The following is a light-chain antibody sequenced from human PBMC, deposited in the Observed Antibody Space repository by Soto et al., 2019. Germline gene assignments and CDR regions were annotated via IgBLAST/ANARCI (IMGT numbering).Light chain of an antibody. Sequence: ETVTTQSPTTVSVSPGERATLSCRASQSVSSNLAWYQQKPGQAPRLLIYGASTRATGIPARFSGSGSGTEFTLTISSLQSEDFAVYYCQQYNNWPRTFGQGTKVDIK. J-gene: IGKJ1*01. V-gene: IGKV3-15*01. CDR1: QSVSSN. CDR2: GAS. CDR3: QQYNNWPRT.